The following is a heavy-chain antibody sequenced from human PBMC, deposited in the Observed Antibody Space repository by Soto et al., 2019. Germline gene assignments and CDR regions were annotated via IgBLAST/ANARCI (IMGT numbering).Heavy chain of an antibody. CDR2: IYPDDSDT. Sequence: GESLKISCKHSGFNFPTFWIAWVRQMPGKGLEWMGTIYPDDSDTRYSPSFQGQVTISADKSIQTAYLQWGSLKASDSAVYFCAREAPPEDYWGQGTLVTVSS. V-gene: IGHV5-51*01. CDR1: GFNFPTFW. CDR3: AREAPPEDY. J-gene: IGHJ4*02.